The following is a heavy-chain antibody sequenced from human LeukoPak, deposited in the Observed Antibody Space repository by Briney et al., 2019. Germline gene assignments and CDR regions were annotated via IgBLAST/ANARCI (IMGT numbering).Heavy chain of an antibody. CDR3: ARETTVTTALAY. J-gene: IGHJ4*02. CDR1: GGSISSGGYY. Sequence: PSETLSLTCTVSGGSISSGGYYWSWIRQPPGKGLEWIGYISDSGNTYYNPSLRSRVTISVDRSKNQFSLKLSSVTAADTAVYSCARETTVTTALAYGGQGTLVTVS. CDR2: ISDSGNT. V-gene: IGHV4-30-2*01. D-gene: IGHD4-17*01.